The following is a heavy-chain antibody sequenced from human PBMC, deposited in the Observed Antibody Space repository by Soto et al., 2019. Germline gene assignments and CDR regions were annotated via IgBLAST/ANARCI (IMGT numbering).Heavy chain of an antibody. D-gene: IGHD7-27*01. CDR3: ARXPKTSGGQHWAFNYFDS. Sequence: GGSLRLSCAASGFSFSISPMHWVRQAPGKGPEWVALISYDGTNKFYADSVKGRFTISRDNSKSTLYLQVDRLRPEDAAVYYCARXPKTSGGQHWAFNYFDSWGQGTLVTVSS. J-gene: IGHJ4*02. CDR2: ISYDGTNK. V-gene: IGHV3-30-3*01. CDR1: GFSFSISP.